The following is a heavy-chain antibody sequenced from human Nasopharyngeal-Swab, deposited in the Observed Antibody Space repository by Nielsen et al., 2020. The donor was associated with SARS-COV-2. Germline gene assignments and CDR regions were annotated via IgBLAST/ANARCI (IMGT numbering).Heavy chain of an antibody. J-gene: IGHJ5*01. D-gene: IGHD2-21*01. Sequence: SETLSLTCTAPGGSISSYYWSWIRQPAGKRLEGIGRVYSNGSPNYNPSLKSRVTMSADTSKNQFSLKLTSVTAADTAVYYCARGPITLRWWFDPWGQGTLVTVSS. CDR1: GGSISSYY. V-gene: IGHV4-4*07. CDR2: VYSNGSP. CDR3: ARGPITLRWWFDP.